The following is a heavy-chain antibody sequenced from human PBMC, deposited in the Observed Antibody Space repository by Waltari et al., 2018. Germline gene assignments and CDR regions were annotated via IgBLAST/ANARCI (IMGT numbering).Heavy chain of an antibody. D-gene: IGHD4-17*01. CDR2: IYHSGST. Sequence: QVQPQESGPGLVKSSETLSLTCAVPDYSISSGYYWGWIRQPPGKGLEWIGSIYHSGSTSYNPSLKSRVTISIDTSKNQFSLKLSSVTAADTAVYYCARQSNYGVFDIWGRGTMVTVSS. J-gene: IGHJ3*02. CDR1: DYSISSGYY. CDR3: ARQSNYGVFDI. V-gene: IGHV4-38-2*01.